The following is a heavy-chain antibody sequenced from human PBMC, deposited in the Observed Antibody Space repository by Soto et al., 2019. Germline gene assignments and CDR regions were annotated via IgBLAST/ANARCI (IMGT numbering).Heavy chain of an antibody. CDR3: ARVPIVVVPAAMTNAFDI. CDR1: GYTFTSYD. CDR2: MNPNSGNT. J-gene: IGHJ3*02. D-gene: IGHD2-2*01. V-gene: IGHV1-8*01. Sequence: KVSCKASGYTFTSYDINWVRQATGQGLEWMGWMNPNSGNTGYAQKFQGRVTMTRNTSISTAYMELSSLRSEDTAVYYCARVPIVVVPAAMTNAFDIWGQGTMVTVSS.